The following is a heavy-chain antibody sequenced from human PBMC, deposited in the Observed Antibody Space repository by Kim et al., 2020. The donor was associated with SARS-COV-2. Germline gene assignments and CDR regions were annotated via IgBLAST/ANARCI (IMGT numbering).Heavy chain of an antibody. J-gene: IGHJ4*02. Sequence: ASVKVSCKASGYTFTSYGISWVRQAPGQGLEWMGWISAYNGNTNYAQKLQGRVTMTTDTSTSTAYMELRSLRSDDTAVYYCARVLHRQTPLPEDYWGQGTLVTVSS. CDR3: ARVLHRQTPLPEDY. CDR1: GYTFTSYG. CDR2: ISAYNGNT. V-gene: IGHV1-18*01.